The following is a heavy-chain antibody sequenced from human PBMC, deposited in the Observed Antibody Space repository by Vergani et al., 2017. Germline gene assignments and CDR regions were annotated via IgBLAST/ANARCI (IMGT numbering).Heavy chain of an antibody. CDR1: GYTLTELS. CDR2: FDPEDGEP. Sequence: QVQLVQSGAEVKKPGASVKVSCNVSGYTLTELSMHWVRQAPGKGLEWMGGFDPEDGEPIYAQKFQGRVTMTEETSTDTAYMDLSSLRSEDTAVYYCATDRSRVYYYVMDVWGQGTTVTVSS. CDR3: ATDRSRVYYYVMDV. V-gene: IGHV1-24*01. J-gene: IGHJ6*02. D-gene: IGHD2-2*01.